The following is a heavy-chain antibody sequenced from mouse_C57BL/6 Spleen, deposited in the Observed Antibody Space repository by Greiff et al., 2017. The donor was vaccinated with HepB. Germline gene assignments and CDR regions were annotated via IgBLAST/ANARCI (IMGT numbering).Heavy chain of an antibody. CDR1: GFSFNTYA. Sequence: EVQRVESGGGLVQPKGSLKLSCAASGFSFNTYAMNWVRQAPGKGLEWVARIRSKSNNYATYYADSVKDRFTISRDDSESMLYLQMNNLKTEDTAMYYCVRQGGYWYFDVWGTGTTVTVSS. CDR2: IRSKSNNYAT. J-gene: IGHJ1*03. CDR3: VRQGGYWYFDV. V-gene: IGHV10-1*01.